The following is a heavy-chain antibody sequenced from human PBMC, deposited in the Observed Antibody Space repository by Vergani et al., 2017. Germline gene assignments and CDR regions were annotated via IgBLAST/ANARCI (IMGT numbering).Heavy chain of an antibody. D-gene: IGHD2-2*01. Sequence: VQLVESGGGVVQPGRSLRLSCAASGFTFSSYAMSWVRQVPGKGLEWVSGISGSGGNTYYANSVKGRFTISRDNSKNTLYLQMNSLRADDTAVYYCAKGVYCSSTTCYEGRGYYYGMSVWGQGTTVTFSS. CDR2: ISGSGGNT. CDR1: GFTFSSYA. CDR3: AKGVYCSSTTCYEGRGYYYGMSV. V-gene: IGHV3-23*04. J-gene: IGHJ6*02.